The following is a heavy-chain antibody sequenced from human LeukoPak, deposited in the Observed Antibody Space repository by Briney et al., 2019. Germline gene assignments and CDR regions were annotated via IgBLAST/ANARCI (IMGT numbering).Heavy chain of an antibody. V-gene: IGHV4-59*01. CDR2: ISYSGST. D-gene: IGHD4-17*01. CDR1: GGSISSYY. J-gene: IGHJ5*02. CDR3: VRSKSGTYGWFDP. Sequence: PSETLSLTCTVSGGSISSYYWSWIRQPPGKGLEWIGYISYSGSTNFNPSLKSRVTISVDTSKNQFSLKVSSVTAADTAVYYCVRSKSGTYGWFDPWGQGTLVTVSS.